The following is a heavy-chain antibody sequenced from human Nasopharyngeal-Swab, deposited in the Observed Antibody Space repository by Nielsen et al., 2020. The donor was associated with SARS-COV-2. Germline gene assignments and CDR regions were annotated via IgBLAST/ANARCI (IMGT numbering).Heavy chain of an antibody. V-gene: IGHV3-30*04. CDR1: GFTFRSYA. J-gene: IGHJ6*02. CDR3: ARALWGSYYYGMDV. Sequence: GESLKISCAASGFTFRSYALHLVRQAPGKGLEWVAVISYDVSNKYYADSVKGRFTISRDNSKNTLYLQMNSLRAEDTAVYYCARALWGSYYYGMDVWGQGTTVTVSS. D-gene: IGHD7-27*01. CDR2: ISYDVSNK.